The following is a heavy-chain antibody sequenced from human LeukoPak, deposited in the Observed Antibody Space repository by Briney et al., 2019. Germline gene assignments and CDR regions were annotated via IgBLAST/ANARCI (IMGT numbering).Heavy chain of an antibody. D-gene: IGHD1-26*01. CDR3: ARDSGSYYFDY. V-gene: IGHV1-18*01. CDR1: GYTFTSYG. J-gene: IGHJ4*02. Sequence: ASVKVSCKHSGYTFTSYGISWVRQAPGQGLKWMGWISAYNGNTNYAQKLQGRVTMTTDTSTSTAYMELRSLRSDNTAVYYCARDSGSYYFDYWGQGTLVTVSS. CDR2: ISAYNGNT.